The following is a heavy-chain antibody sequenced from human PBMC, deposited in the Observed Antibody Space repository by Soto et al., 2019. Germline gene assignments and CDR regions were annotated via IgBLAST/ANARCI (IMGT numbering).Heavy chain of an antibody. Sequence: QVQLVESGGGVVQPGRSLRLSCAASGFTFSSYGMHWVRQAPGKGLEWVAVIWYDGSNKYYADSVKGRFTISRDNSKNTLYLQMNSLTAEDTAVYYCARVESSGWHDAFDIWGQGTMVTISS. D-gene: IGHD6-19*01. CDR2: IWYDGSNK. CDR1: GFTFSSYG. V-gene: IGHV3-33*01. J-gene: IGHJ3*02. CDR3: ARVESSGWHDAFDI.